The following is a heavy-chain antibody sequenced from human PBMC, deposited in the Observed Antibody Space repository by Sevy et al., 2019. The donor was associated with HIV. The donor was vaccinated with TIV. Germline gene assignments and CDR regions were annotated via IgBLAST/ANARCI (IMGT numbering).Heavy chain of an antibody. CDR3: ARDKSVQVIFGVVRYNYGMDV. J-gene: IGHJ6*02. V-gene: IGHV1-18*01. CDR2: INTYNGNT. CDR1: GYTLSSYG. D-gene: IGHD3-3*01. Sequence: ASVKVSCKASGYTLSSYGISWVRQAPGQGLEWMGWINTYNGNTKYAQKLQGRITMTTDTATSIAYMEVRSLRSDDTAVYYCARDKSVQVIFGVVRYNYGMDVWGQGTTVTVSS.